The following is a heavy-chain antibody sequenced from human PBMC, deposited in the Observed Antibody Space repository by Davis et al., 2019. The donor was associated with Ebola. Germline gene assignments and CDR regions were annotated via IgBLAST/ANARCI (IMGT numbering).Heavy chain of an antibody. Sequence: PGGSLRLSCAASGFTFSSYNMNWVRQAPGKGLEWVSYISSSSSTIYYADSVKGRFTISRDSAKSSLYLQMNTLSDEDTAVYYCARNQYGDYAIDYWGQGILVTVSS. CDR2: ISSSSSTI. J-gene: IGHJ4*02. CDR3: ARNQYGDYAIDY. V-gene: IGHV3-48*02. D-gene: IGHD4-17*01. CDR1: GFTFSSYN.